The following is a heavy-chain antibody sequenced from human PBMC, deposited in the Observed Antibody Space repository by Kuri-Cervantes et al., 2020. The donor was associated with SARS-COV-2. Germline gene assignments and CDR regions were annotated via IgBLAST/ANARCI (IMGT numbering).Heavy chain of an antibody. CDR3: ARGAPYSSSWYHFDY. Sequence: GESLKISCAASGFTFSDYYMSWIRQAPGKGLEWVSYISSSGSTIYYADSVKGRFTISRDNSKNTLYLQMGSLRAEDMAVYYCARGAPYSSSWYHFDYWGQGTLVTVSS. CDR1: GFTFSDYY. CDR2: ISSSGSTI. V-gene: IGHV3-11*04. D-gene: IGHD6-13*01. J-gene: IGHJ4*02.